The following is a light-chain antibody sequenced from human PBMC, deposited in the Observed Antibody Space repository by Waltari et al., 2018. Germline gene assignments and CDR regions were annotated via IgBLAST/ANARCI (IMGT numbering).Light chain of an antibody. CDR3: FSYAGTRV. Sequence: QSALTQPASVSGSPGQSITISCPATSSDLGSYTLVSWYQQHPGKAPKLILYEGTKRTSGVSNRVSGSKSGNTACLTSSGLQAEDEADDSCFSYAGTRVFGGGTKLTVV. CDR1: SSDLGSYTL. J-gene: IGLJ3*02. V-gene: IGLV2-23*01. CDR2: EGT.